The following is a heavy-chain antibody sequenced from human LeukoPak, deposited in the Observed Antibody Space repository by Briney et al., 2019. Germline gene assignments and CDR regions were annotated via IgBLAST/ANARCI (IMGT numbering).Heavy chain of an antibody. CDR1: GGSISSYY. Sequence: SETLSLTCTVSGGSISSYYWSWIRQPPGKGLEWIGYIYYSGSTYYNPSLRTRVTISVDTSKNQFSLKLSSVTAADTAVYYCARVIRTTGYYSNPKSGSFDFWGQGTLVTVSS. D-gene: IGHD3-9*01. CDR3: ARVIRTTGYYSNPKSGSFDF. CDR2: IYYSGST. V-gene: IGHV4-59*08. J-gene: IGHJ4*02.